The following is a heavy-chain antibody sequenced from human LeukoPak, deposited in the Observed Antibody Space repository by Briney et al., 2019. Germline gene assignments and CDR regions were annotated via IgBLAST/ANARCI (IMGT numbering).Heavy chain of an antibody. V-gene: IGHV3-66*01. J-gene: IGHJ6*02. CDR2: IYSGGST. CDR1: GFTVSSNY. CDR3: ARDQSEMATIRPYYYGMDV. Sequence: GGSLRLSCAASGFTVSSNYMSWVRQAPGKGLEWVSVIYSGGSTYYADSVRGRFTISRDNSKNTLYLQMNSLRAEDTAVYYCARDQSEMATIRPYYYGMDVWGQGTTVTVSS. D-gene: IGHD5-24*01.